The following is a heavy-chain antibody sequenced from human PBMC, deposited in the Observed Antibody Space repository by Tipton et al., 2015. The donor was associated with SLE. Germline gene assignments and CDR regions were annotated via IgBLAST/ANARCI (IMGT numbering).Heavy chain of an antibody. D-gene: IGHD4-17*01. J-gene: IGHJ4*02. CDR3: ARLDYGDYTGYFDY. CDR2: IYYSGST. CDR1: GGSISSSSYY. Sequence: LRLSCTVSGGSISSSSYYWGWIRQPPGKGLEWIGSIYYSGSTYYNPSLKSRVTISVDTSKNQFSLKLSSVTAADTAVYYCARLDYGDYTGYFDYWGQGTLVTVSS. V-gene: IGHV4-39*07.